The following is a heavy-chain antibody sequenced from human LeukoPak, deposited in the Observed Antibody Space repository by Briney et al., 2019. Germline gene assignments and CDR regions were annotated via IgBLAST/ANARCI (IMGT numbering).Heavy chain of an antibody. Sequence: PSETLSLTCTVSGRSISSSSYYWGWIRQPPGKGLEWIGSIYYSGSTYYNPSLKSRVTISVDTSKNQFSLKLSSVTAADTAVYYCARPLTYYYDSSGYSNWFDPWGQGTLVTVSS. CDR2: IYYSGST. CDR1: GRSISSSSYY. V-gene: IGHV4-39*01. D-gene: IGHD3-22*01. CDR3: ARPLTYYYDSSGYSNWFDP. J-gene: IGHJ5*02.